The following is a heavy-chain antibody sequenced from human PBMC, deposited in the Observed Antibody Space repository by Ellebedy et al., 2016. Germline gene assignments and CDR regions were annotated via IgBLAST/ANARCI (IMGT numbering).Heavy chain of an antibody. V-gene: IGHV1-18*01. CDR3: ARGARRGTGDLDY. J-gene: IGHJ4*02. CDR1: GYTFTSHG. D-gene: IGHD3-10*01. Sequence: ASVKVSXKASGYTFTSHGISWVRQAPGQGLEWMGWINTSNGDTFYIQKLQGRVTMTTDTSTSTAYMELRSLTSDDTAVYYCARGARRGTGDLDYWGQGTLVTVSS. CDR2: INTSNGDT.